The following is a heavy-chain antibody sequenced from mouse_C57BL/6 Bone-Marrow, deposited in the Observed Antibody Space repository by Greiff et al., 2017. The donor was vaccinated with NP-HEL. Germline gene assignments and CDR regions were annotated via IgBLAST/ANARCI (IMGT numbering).Heavy chain of an antibody. CDR2: IDPSDSYP. V-gene: IGHV1-50*01. Sequence: VQLQQPGAELVKPGASVKLSCKASGYTFTSYWMQWVKQRPGQGLEWIGEIDPSDSYPNYNQKFKGKATLTVDTSSSTAYMQLSSLTSEDSAVYYCARAPYYFDYWGQGTTLTVSS. J-gene: IGHJ2*01. CDR3: ARAPYYFDY. CDR1: GYTFTSYW.